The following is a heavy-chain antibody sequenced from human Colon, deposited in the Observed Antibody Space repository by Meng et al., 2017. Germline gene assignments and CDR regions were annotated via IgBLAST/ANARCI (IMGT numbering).Heavy chain of an antibody. J-gene: IGHJ6*02. CDR1: GGSFSVYY. Sequence: SETLSLTCGVYGGSFSVYYWSWIRQTPGKGLEWIGEIDYSGSTNYNPSLTSRVTISVDTSKSQFSLRLSSVTAADTAVYYCARGRFIEVITDYYHYHGMDVWGQGTMVTVSS. D-gene: IGHD3-22*01. V-gene: IGHV4-34*01. CDR3: ARGRFIEVITDYYHYHGMDV. CDR2: IDYSGST.